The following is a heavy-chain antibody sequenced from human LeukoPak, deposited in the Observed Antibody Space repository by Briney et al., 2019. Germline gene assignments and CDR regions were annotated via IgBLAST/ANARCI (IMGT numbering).Heavy chain of an antibody. J-gene: IGHJ5*02. CDR3: ARHLGGYCSGGSCYPGWFDP. V-gene: IGHV4-59*08. CDR1: GGSISSYY. Sequence: SETLSLTCTVSGGSISSYYWSWIRQPPGKGLEWIRYIYYSGSTNYNPSLKSRVTISVDTSKNQFSLKLSSVTAADTAVYYCARHLGGYCSGGSCYPGWFDPWGQGTLVTVSS. CDR2: IYYSGST. D-gene: IGHD2-15*01.